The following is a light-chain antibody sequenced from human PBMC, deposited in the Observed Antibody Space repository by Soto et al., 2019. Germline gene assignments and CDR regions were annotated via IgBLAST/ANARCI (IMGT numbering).Light chain of an antibody. CDR1: RSDVGAYNY. CDR2: EVT. CDR3: SSFTSRFPFV. Sequence: HSALTQPASVSGSPGQSIAISCTGTRSDVGAYNYVSWYQQHPGKAPKLMISEVTNRPSGVSDRFSGSKSGNTASLTISGLQAEDEADYYCSSFTSRFPFVFGNRTKVTV. J-gene: IGLJ1*01. V-gene: IGLV2-14*01.